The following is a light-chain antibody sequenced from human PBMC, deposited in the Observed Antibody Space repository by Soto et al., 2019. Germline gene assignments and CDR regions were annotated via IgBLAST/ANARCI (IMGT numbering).Light chain of an antibody. CDR1: TGAVTSGHY. CDR3: LLSCSGARPVV. J-gene: IGLJ2*01. V-gene: IGLV7-46*01. CDR2: DTS. Sequence: AVVTQEPSLTVSPGGTVTLTCGSSTGAVTSGHYPYWFQQKPGQAPRTLIYDTSNKHSWTPARFSGSLLGGKAALTLSGAQPEDEAEYYCLLSCSGARPVVFGGGTKLTVL.